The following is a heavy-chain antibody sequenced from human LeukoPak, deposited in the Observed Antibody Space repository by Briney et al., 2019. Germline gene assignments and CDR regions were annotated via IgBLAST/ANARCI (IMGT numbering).Heavy chain of an antibody. V-gene: IGHV3-23*01. Sequence: GGSLRLSCAVSGFTFSGYVMSWVRQAPGKGLEWVSAISGSAGSTYYADSVKGRFTISRDNSKNTLYLQMNSLRAEDTAVYYCAKESAGNSSGWYYFDSWGQGTLVTGSS. D-gene: IGHD6-19*01. J-gene: IGHJ4*02. CDR2: ISGSAGST. CDR1: GFTFSGYV. CDR3: AKESAGNSSGWYYFDS.